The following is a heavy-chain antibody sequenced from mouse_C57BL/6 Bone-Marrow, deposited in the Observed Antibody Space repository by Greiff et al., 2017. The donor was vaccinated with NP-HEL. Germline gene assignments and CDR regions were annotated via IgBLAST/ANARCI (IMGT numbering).Heavy chain of an antibody. CDR1: GSTFPSYW. D-gene: IGHD1-1*01. CDR2: INPSSGYP. V-gene: IGHV1-7*01. J-gene: IGHJ2*01. Sequence: QAQLKQSGAELAKPGAPVKLSCKASGSTFPSYWMPWVKQRPGQGLEWIGYINPSSGYPKYNQKFKDKATLTADKSSSTAYVQLSSLTYEDSAVYYCARGYYGSSSYYVDYWGQGTTLTVSS. CDR3: ARGYYGSSSYYVDY.